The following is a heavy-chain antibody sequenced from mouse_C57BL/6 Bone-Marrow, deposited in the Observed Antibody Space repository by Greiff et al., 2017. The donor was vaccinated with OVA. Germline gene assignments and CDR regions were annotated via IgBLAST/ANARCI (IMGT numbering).Heavy chain of an antibody. V-gene: IGHV10-1*01. J-gene: IGHJ1*03. Sequence: EVMLVESGGGLVQPKGSLKLSCAASGFSFNTYAMNWVRQAPGKGLEWVARIRSKSNNYATYYADSVKDRFTISRDDSESMLYLQMNNLKTEDTAMYYGVRPSIYYYGSWYFDVWGTGTTVTVSS. CDR1: GFSFNTYA. D-gene: IGHD1-1*01. CDR2: IRSKSNNYAT. CDR3: VRPSIYYYGSWYFDV.